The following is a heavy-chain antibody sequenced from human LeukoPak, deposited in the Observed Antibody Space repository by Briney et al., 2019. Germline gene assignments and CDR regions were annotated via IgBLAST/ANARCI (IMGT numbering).Heavy chain of an antibody. CDR3: ARVPSTRNQWQANFDY. J-gene: IGHJ4*02. CDR1: GGSISSGGYY. V-gene: IGHV4-30-4*08. Sequence: SQTLSLTCTVSGGSISSGGYYWSWIRQHPGKGLEWIGYIYYSGSTYYNPSLKSRVTISVDTSKNQFSLKLSSVTAADTAVYYCARVPSTRNQWQANFDYWGQGTLVTVSS. CDR2: IYYSGST. D-gene: IGHD1-14*01.